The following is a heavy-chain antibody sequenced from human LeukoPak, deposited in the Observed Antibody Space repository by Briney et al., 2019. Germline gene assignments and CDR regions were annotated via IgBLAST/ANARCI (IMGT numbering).Heavy chain of an antibody. D-gene: IGHD3-10*01. V-gene: IGHV3-23*01. CDR3: AKDGRFGELFPFDY. CDR2: ISGSGGST. J-gene: IGHJ4*02. Sequence: GGSLRLSCAVSGFAFGSEAMSWVRQSPARGLEWVSAISGSGGSTYYADSVKGRFTISRDNSKNTLYLQMNSLRAEDTAVYYCAKDGRFGELFPFDYWGQGTLVTVSS. CDR1: GFAFGSEA.